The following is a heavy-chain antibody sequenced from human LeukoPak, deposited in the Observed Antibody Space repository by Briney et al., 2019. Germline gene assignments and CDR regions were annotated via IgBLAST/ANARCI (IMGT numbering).Heavy chain of an antibody. CDR3: ARRRNYYGSADY. CDR1: GFTFSSYS. D-gene: IGHD3-10*01. V-gene: IGHV3-21*04. J-gene: IGHJ4*02. Sequence: GGSLRLSCAASGFTFSSYSMNWVRQAPGKGLEWVSSISTTSRYKYYADSVEGRFTISRDNAKKSLYLQVNSLRAEDTAVYYCARRRNYYGSADYWGQGTLVTVSS. CDR2: ISTTSRYK.